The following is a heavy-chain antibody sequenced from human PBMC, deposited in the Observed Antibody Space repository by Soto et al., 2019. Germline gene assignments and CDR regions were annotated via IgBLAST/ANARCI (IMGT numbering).Heavy chain of an antibody. CDR3: ARVLVGATTHYYYGMDV. J-gene: IGHJ6*02. CDR1: GGTFSSYA. V-gene: IGHV1-69*13. Sequence: ASVKVSCKASGGTFSSYAISWVRQAPGQGLEWMGGIIPIFGTANYAQKFQGRVTITADESTSTAYMGLSSLRSEDTAVYYCARVLVGATTHYYYGMDVWGQGTTVTVSS. CDR2: IIPIFGTA. D-gene: IGHD1-26*01.